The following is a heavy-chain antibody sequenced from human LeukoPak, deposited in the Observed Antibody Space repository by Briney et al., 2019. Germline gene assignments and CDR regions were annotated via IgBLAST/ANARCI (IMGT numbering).Heavy chain of an antibody. CDR2: INPSGGST. D-gene: IGHD3-10*01. Sequence: GASVKVACKASGYTFNSYYMHWVRQAPGQGLEWMGIINPSGGSTSYAQKFQGRVTMTRDTSTSTVYMELSSLRSEDTAVYYCARCYYGSGSYYTYYYGMDVWGQGTTVTVSS. CDR3: ARCYYGSGSYYTYYYGMDV. CDR1: GYTFNSYY. V-gene: IGHV1-46*02. J-gene: IGHJ6*02.